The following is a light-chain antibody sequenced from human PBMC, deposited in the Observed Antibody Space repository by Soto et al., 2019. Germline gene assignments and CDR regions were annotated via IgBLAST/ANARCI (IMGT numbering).Light chain of an antibody. V-gene: IGKV3-20*01. CDR2: GAS. CDR1: QTVSTSY. Sequence: EIVLTQSPGTLSLSPGERATLSCRASQTVSTSYVAWYQQKPGQAPRLLIYGASSRATDIPDRFSGSGSGTDYTLTISRLEPEDFAVYYCQQYGFSLIAFGGGTKVEI. CDR3: QQYGFSLIA. J-gene: IGKJ4*01.